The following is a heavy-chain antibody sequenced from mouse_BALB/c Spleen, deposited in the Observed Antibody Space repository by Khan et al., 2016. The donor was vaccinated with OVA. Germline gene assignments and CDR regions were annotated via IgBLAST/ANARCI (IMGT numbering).Heavy chain of an antibody. V-gene: IGHV14-3*02. D-gene: IGHD1-1*01. J-gene: IGHJ2*01. CDR3: ATYYYGSSRYFDY. CDR2: IDPANGNT. CDR1: GFNIKDTY. Sequence: EVQLQESGAELVKPGASVKLSCTLSGFNIKDTYMYWVKQRPEQGLEWIGRIDPANGNTKYDPKFQGKATITADTSSKTAYLQLSSLTSEDTAVYYCATYYYGSSRYFDYWGQGTTLTVSS.